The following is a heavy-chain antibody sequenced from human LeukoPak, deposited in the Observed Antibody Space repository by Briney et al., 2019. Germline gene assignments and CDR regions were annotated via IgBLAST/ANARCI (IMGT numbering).Heavy chain of an antibody. J-gene: IGHJ6*02. V-gene: IGHV3-48*03. CDR2: ISSSGSTI. CDR1: GFTFDDYG. D-gene: IGHD4/OR15-4a*01. Sequence: GGSLGLSCAASGFTFDDYGMNWVRQAPGKGLEWVSYISSSGSTIYYADSVKGRFTISRDNAKNSLYLQMNSLRAEDTAVYYCAREVLELGMDVWGQGTTVTVSS. CDR3: AREVLELGMDV.